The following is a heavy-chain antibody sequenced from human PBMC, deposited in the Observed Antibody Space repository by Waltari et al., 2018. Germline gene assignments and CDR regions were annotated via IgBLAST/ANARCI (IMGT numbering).Heavy chain of an antibody. CDR2: IKRDGSER. Sequence: EVQLVESGGGLVQPGGSLRLSCAASGLTFSSLWMNWVRQAPGKGLEWVAIIKRDGSERHYVDSVNGRFTISRDNAKNSLYLEMNGLRAEDTAVYYCAGGGGYLHEHWGQGTLVTVSS. V-gene: IGHV3-7*01. CDR3: AGGGGYLHEH. D-gene: IGHD5-12*01. CDR1: GLTFSSLW. J-gene: IGHJ4*02.